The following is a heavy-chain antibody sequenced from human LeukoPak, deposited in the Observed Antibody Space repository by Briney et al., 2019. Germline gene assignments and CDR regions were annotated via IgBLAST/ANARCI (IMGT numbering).Heavy chain of an antibody. J-gene: IGHJ4*02. V-gene: IGHV3-21*01. Sequence: GGSLRLSCAASGFTFSSYWMSWVRQAPGKGLEWVSSISSSSSYIYYADSVKGRFTISRDNAKNSLYLQMNSLRAEDTAVYFCARAPENLAPLDYWGQGTLVTVSS. CDR1: GFTFSSYW. CDR3: ARAPENLAPLDY. D-gene: IGHD1-14*01. CDR2: ISSSSSYI.